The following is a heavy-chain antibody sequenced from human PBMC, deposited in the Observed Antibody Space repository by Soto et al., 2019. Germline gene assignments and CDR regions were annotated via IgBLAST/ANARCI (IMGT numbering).Heavy chain of an antibody. J-gene: IGHJ3*02. D-gene: IGHD3-9*01. Sequence: EVQLVESGGGLVQPGRSLRLSCAASGFTFDDYAMHWVRQPPGKGLEWVSGISWNSGTIGYADSVKGRFTISRDNAKNFLYLQMNSLRAEDTAFYYCAKDVTLSLSGPNAFNIWGQGTMVTVSS. CDR2: ISWNSGTI. CDR1: GFTFDDYA. CDR3: AKDVTLSLSGPNAFNI. V-gene: IGHV3-9*01.